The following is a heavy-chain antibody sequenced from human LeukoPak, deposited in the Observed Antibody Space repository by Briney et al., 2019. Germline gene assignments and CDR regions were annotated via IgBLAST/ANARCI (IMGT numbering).Heavy chain of an antibody. V-gene: IGHV4-59*01. CDR3: ASGRKYTSGYRVTELGSGYSDY. CDR1: GGSISSYY. Sequence: SETLSLTCTVSGGSISSYYWSWIRQPPGKGLECIGYIYNSGSTDYNPSLKSRVTISVDTSKNQFSLKLSSVTAADTAVYYCASGRKYTSGYRVTELGSGYSDYWGQGTLVTVSS. CDR2: IYNSGST. D-gene: IGHD5-18*01. J-gene: IGHJ4*02.